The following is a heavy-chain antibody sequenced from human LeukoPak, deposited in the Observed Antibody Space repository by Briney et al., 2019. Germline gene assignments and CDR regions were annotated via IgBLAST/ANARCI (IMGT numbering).Heavy chain of an antibody. CDR2: ISISGSKT. V-gene: IGHV3-23*01. CDR1: EFDFSSHA. D-gene: IGHD4-17*01. J-gene: IGHJ4*02. CDR3: ANEIRPNDY. Sequence: GGSLRLSCAASEFDFSSHAMTWVRQAPGKGLEWVSAISISGSKTYYADSVKGRFTISRDNSKYTLYLQMNSLRAEDTAVYYCANEIRPNDYWGQGTQVTVSS.